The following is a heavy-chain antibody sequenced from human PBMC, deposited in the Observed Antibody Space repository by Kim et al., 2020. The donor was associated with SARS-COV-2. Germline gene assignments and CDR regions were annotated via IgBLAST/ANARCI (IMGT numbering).Heavy chain of an antibody. CDR3: ARWYYDSSGYYKYYYYGMDV. D-gene: IGHD3-22*01. CDR1: GYTFTSYY. J-gene: IGHJ6*02. Sequence: ASVKVSCKASGYTFTSYYMHWVRQAPGQGLEWMGIINPSGGSTSYAQKFQGRVTMTRDTSTSTVYMELSSLRSEDTAVYYCARWYYDSSGYYKYYYYGMDVWGQGTTVTVSS. CDR2: INPSGGST. V-gene: IGHV1-46*01.